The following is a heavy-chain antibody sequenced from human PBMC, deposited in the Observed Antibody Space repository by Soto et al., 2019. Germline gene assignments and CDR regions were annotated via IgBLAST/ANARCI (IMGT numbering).Heavy chain of an antibody. CDR1: GFTFSSYA. D-gene: IGHD4-17*01. CDR3: AKVDYGDYEIDY. Sequence: EVQLLESGGGLVQPGGSLRLSCAASGFTFSSYAMSWVRQAPGKGLEWVSAISGSGGSTYYADSVKGRFTISRDNTKNTLYLQMNSLTAEDTAVYYCAKVDYGDYEIDYWGQGTLVTVSS. CDR2: ISGSGGST. J-gene: IGHJ4*02. V-gene: IGHV3-23*01.